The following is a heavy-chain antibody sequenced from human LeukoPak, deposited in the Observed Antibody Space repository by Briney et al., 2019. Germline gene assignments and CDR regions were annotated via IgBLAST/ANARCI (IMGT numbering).Heavy chain of an antibody. CDR1: GYTLTELS. Sequence: ASVKVSCKVSGYTLTELSMHWVRQAPGKGLEWMGGFDPEDGETIYAQKFQGRVTMTEDTSTDTAYMELRSLRSEDTAVYYCATTDYSNYEAFDPWGQGTLVTVSS. J-gene: IGHJ5*02. CDR3: ATTDYSNYEAFDP. CDR2: FDPEDGET. V-gene: IGHV1-24*01. D-gene: IGHD4-11*01.